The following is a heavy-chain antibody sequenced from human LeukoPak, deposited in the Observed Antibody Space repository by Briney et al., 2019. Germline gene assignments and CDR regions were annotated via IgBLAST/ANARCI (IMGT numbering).Heavy chain of an antibody. D-gene: IGHD5-12*01. CDR2: INPNSGGT. Sequence: VASVKVSCKASGYTFTGYYMHWVRQAPGQGLEWMGWINPNSGGTNYAQKFQGRVTMTRDTSISTAYMELSRLRSDDTAVYYCAREMNSGYDEGGLEYWGQGTLVTVSS. CDR1: GYTFTGYY. V-gene: IGHV1-2*02. CDR3: AREMNSGYDEGGLEY. J-gene: IGHJ4*02.